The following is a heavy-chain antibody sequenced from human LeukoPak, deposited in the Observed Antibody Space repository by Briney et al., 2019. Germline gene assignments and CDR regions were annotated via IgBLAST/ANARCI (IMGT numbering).Heavy chain of an antibody. J-gene: IGHJ4*02. CDR3: ARDRYNWNALGSPFDY. Sequence: ASVKVSCKASGYTFTGYGISWVRQAPGQGLEWMGWISAYNGNTNYAQKLQGRVTMTTDTSTSTAYMELRSLRSDDTAVYYCARDRYNWNALGSPFDYWGQGTLVTVSS. V-gene: IGHV1-18*04. D-gene: IGHD1-1*01. CDR1: GYTFTGYG. CDR2: ISAYNGNT.